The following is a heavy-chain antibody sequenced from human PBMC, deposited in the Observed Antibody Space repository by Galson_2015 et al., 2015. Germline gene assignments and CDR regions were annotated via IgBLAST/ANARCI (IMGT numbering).Heavy chain of an antibody. CDR1: GFTFSDYA. CDR2: ISTGGTT. CDR3: AKEHKSPSKVFGIHIVKDCQYTDV. Sequence: SLRLSCAASGFTFSDYAMNWVRQAPGKGLEWVSAISTGGTTYYADSVKGRFSISRDNSKSMLYLQMNSLRAEETAEYYCAKEHKSPSKVFGIHIVKDCQYTDVWGKGPAAIVPS. J-gene: IGHJ6*03. V-gene: IGHV3-23*01. D-gene: IGHD3-3*01.